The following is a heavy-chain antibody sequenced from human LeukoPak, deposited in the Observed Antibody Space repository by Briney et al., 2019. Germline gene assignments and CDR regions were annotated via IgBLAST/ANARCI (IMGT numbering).Heavy chain of an antibody. D-gene: IGHD4-17*01. CDR3: AKDRGEGMTTVTTAPYY. V-gene: IGHV3-30*02. CDR1: GFTFSSYG. J-gene: IGHJ4*02. CDR2: IRYDGSNK. Sequence: GGSLRLSCAASGFTFSSYGMHWVRQAPGKGLEWVAFIRYDGSNKYYADSVKGRFTISRDNSKNTLYLQMNSLRAEDTAVYYCAKDRGEGMTTVTTAPYYWGRGTLVTVSS.